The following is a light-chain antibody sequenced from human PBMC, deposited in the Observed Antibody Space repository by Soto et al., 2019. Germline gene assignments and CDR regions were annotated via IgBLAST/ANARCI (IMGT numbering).Light chain of an antibody. CDR3: QQTDNFPWT. J-gene: IGKJ1*01. CDR2: DAS. CDR1: QGISNW. V-gene: IGKV1-12*01. Sequence: DIQMTQSPSSVSASVGDRVTITCRASQGISNWLAWYQQRPGRAPKLLIYDASTLQSGVPSRFSGGGSGTDFTLTLSSLQPEDYAIYFCQQTDNFPWTFGQGTKVEIK.